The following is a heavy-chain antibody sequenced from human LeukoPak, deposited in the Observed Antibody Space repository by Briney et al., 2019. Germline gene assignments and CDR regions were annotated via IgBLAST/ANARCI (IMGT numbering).Heavy chain of an antibody. V-gene: IGHV4-59*01. Sequence: SETLSLTCTVSGGSISSSYWSWIRQPPGKGLEWIGYFYYSGSANYNPSLKSRVTISVDTSKNHFSLKLSSVTAADTAVYYCARGKWIQSPFDYWGQGTLVTVSS. J-gene: IGHJ4*02. CDR2: FYYSGSA. D-gene: IGHD5-18*01. CDR3: ARGKWIQSPFDY. CDR1: GGSISSSY.